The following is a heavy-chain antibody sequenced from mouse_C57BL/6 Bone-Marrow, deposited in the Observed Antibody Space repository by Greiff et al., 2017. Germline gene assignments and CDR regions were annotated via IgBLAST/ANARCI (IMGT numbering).Heavy chain of an antibody. CDR1: GFNIKDYY. J-gene: IGHJ2*01. V-gene: IGHV14-2*01. D-gene: IGHD2-5*01. CDR3: ARGCSNDY. CDR2: IDPEDGET. Sequence: VQLQQSGAELVKPGASVKLSCTASGFNIKDYYMHWVKQRTEQGLEWIGRIDPEDGETKYAPKFQGKATITADTSSNTAYLQISSLTSEDTAVYYCARGCSNDYWGQGTTLTVSS.